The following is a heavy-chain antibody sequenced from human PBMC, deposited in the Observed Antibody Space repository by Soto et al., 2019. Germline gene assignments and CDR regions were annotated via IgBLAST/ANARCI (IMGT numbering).Heavy chain of an antibody. CDR1: GYTFTSYA. CDR2: INAGNGNT. Sequence: ASVKVSGKASGYTFTSYAMHWVRQAPGQRLEWMGWINAGNGNTKYSQKFQGRVTITRDTSASTAYMELSSLRSEDTAVYYCARSYYDFWSGRYYYGMDVWGQGTTVTVSS. V-gene: IGHV1-3*01. J-gene: IGHJ6*02. D-gene: IGHD3-3*01. CDR3: ARSYYDFWSGRYYYGMDV.